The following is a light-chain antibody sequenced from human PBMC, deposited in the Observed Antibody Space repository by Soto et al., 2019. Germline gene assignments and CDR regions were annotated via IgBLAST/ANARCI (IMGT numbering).Light chain of an antibody. CDR2: GAS. CDR3: QQYKDWPQT. V-gene: IGKV3-15*01. Sequence: EIVMTQSPATLSVSPGERATLSCRASQSVSSNLAWYQQKPGQAPRLLIYGASARATGFPARFSGSGSGTEFTLTISSLQSEDFAVYYCQQYKDWPQTFGQGTKGEIK. CDR1: QSVSSN. J-gene: IGKJ1*01.